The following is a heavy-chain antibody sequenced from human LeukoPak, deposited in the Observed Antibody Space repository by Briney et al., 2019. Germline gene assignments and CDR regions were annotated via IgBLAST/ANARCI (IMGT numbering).Heavy chain of an antibody. Sequence: SETLSLTCTVSGGSIKSDSYYWGWISQPPGEGLEWIGSIYYSGSTYYNPSLKSRVTISVDTSKNQFSLKLISVTAADTAVYYCARHGTVVTTSRPTKSFDYWGQGTLVTVSS. CDR2: IYYSGST. J-gene: IGHJ4*02. V-gene: IGHV4-39*01. D-gene: IGHD2-21*02. CDR1: GGSIKSDSYY. CDR3: ARHGTVVTTSRPTKSFDY.